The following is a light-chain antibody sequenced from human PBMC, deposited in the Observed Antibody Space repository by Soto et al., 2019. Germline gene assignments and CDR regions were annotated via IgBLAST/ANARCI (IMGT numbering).Light chain of an antibody. CDR2: RNN. CDR3: AAWDDSLSGLV. J-gene: IGLJ2*01. CDR1: SSNIGSNY. Sequence: QSVLTQPPSASGTPGQRVTISCSGSSSNIGSNYVYWYQQLPGTAPKLLIYRNNQRPSGVPDPFSGSKSGTSASLAISGLRSEDEADYYCAAWDDSLSGLVFGGGTKLTVL. V-gene: IGLV1-47*01.